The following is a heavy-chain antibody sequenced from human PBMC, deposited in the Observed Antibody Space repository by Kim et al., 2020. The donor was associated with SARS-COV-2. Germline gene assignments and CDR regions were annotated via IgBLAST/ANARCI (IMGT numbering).Heavy chain of an antibody. CDR3: ARGQILGGGDMDI. V-gene: IGHV4-34*01. Sequence: SETLSLTCAVYGGSFSGYYWSWIRQHPGKGLEWIGEINHSGSTNYNPSLKSRVTISVDTSKNQFSLKLSSVTAADTAVYYCARGQILGGGDMDIWGQGTTVTVSS. CDR1: GGSFSGYY. D-gene: IGHD3-10*01. J-gene: IGHJ6*02. CDR2: INHSGST.